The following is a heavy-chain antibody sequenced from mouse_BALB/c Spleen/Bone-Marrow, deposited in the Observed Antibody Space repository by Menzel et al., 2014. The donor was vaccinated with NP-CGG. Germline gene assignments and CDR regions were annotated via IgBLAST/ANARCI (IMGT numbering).Heavy chain of an antibody. Sequence: VQLQQSGAELVKPGASVKLSCTASGFNIKDTYMHWVKQRPEQGLEWIGRIDPANVNTKYDPKFQGKATITADTSSNPAYRQHSSLTSEDTAVYYCASYVYGYYFDYWGQGTTLTVSS. D-gene: IGHD1-1*01. V-gene: IGHV14-3*02. CDR3: ASYVYGYYFDY. CDR1: GFNIKDTY. J-gene: IGHJ2*01. CDR2: IDPANVNT.